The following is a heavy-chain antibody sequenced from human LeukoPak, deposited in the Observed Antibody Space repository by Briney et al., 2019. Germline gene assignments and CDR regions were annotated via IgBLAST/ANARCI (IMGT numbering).Heavy chain of an antibody. J-gene: IGHJ6*03. Sequence: GGSLRLSCAASGFTFSSYAMSWVRQAPGKGLEWVSAISGSGGSTYYADSVKGRFTISRDNSKNTLYLQMNSLRAEDTAVYYCARDVASMRRYYYYYMDVWGKGTTVTVSS. D-gene: IGHD2-21*01. V-gene: IGHV3-23*01. CDR1: GFTFSSYA. CDR3: ARDVASMRRYYYYYMDV. CDR2: ISGSGGST.